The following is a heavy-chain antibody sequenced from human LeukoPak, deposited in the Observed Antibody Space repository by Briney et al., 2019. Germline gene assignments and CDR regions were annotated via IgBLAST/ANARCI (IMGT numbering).Heavy chain of an antibody. CDR3: ARDRTRDGYNQGRVFDY. J-gene: IGHJ4*02. Sequence: PGRSLRLSCAASRLTFSNYAMHWVRQAPGKGLEWVAVISYDGSNKYYADSVKGRFTISRGISKNTLYLQMNSLRAEDTAVYYCARDRTRDGYNQGRVFDYWGQGTLVTVSS. D-gene: IGHD5-24*01. CDR1: RLTFSNYA. V-gene: IGHV3-30-3*01. CDR2: ISYDGSNK.